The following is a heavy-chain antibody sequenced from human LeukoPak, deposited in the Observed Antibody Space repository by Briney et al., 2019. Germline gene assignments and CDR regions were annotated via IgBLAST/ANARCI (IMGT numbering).Heavy chain of an antibody. J-gene: IGHJ4*02. Sequence: GGSLRLSCAATGFTFDDYGMSWVRQAPGKGLEWVSSIQWNDDSTGYADSVKGRFTISRDNAKNSLYLQMKSLRAEDTALYYCARDSDYYSSGWSPWDYWGQGTLVTVSS. D-gene: IGHD6-19*01. CDR3: ARDSDYYSSGWSPWDY. V-gene: IGHV3-20*04. CDR1: GFTFDDYG. CDR2: IQWNDDST.